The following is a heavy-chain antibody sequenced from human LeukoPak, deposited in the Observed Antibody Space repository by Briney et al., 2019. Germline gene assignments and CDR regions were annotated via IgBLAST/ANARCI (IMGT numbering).Heavy chain of an antibody. Sequence: PGGSLRLSCAASGFTFSAYYMTWVRQAPGKGLEWVANIKEDGSEKYYVDSVKGRFTISRDNSKYSLYLQMNSLRAEDTAVYYCARDPFGDYFFDQWGQGTLVTVSP. CDR1: GFTFSAYY. J-gene: IGHJ4*02. V-gene: IGHV3-7*01. CDR3: ARDPFGDYFFDQ. D-gene: IGHD4-17*01. CDR2: IKEDGSEK.